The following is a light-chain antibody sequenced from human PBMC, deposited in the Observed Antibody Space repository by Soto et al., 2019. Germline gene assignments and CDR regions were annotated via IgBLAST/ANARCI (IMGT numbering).Light chain of an antibody. CDR1: QSVSSSY. Sequence: EIVLTQSPGTLSLSPGERATLSCRASQSVSSSYLAWYQQKPGQAPRLLIYGASSRATGIPDRFSGSASGTDFTLTISRLEPEDFAVYYCQPYGSSRTFGQGTKVEIK. J-gene: IGKJ1*01. CDR2: GAS. V-gene: IGKV3-20*01. CDR3: QPYGSSRT.